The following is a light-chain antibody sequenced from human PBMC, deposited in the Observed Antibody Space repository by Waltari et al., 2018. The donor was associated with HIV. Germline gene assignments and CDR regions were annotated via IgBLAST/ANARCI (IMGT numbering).Light chain of an antibody. CDR1: SSDVGGYDY. J-gene: IGLJ1*01. CDR2: EVS. Sequence: QSALTQPASVSGSPGQSITISCTGTSSDVGGYDYVSWYQQHPGKAPKFMIYEVSSRPSVVSHRFSGSKSGNTASLTISGLQAEDEADYYCSSYTSRNTHVFGTGTKVTVL. V-gene: IGLV2-14*01. CDR3: SSYTSRNTHV.